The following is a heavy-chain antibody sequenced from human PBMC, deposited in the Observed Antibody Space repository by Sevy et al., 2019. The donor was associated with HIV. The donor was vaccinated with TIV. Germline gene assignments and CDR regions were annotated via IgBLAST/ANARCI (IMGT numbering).Heavy chain of an antibody. Sequence: GGSLRLSCAASGFRVSSNYMSWVGQAPGKGPEWVSVIHSGGKISYADSVQGRFTISRDNSKNTLYLQMNSLRAEDTAVYYCAREDIVLGEDNYYGIDVWGQGTTVTVSS. CDR1: GFRVSSNY. CDR3: AREDIVLGEDNYYGIDV. D-gene: IGHD2-15*01. V-gene: IGHV3-53*01. CDR2: IHSGGKI. J-gene: IGHJ6*02.